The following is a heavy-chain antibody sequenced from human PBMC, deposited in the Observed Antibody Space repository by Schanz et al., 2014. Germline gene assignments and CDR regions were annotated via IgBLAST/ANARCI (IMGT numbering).Heavy chain of an antibody. CDR3: AKSLESCPGGRCSRGYFDY. CDR1: GFSFSSYA. CDR2: MNESHSTI. V-gene: IGHV3-23*04. J-gene: IGHJ4*02. Sequence: EVQLVESGGGLVQPGGSLRLSCAASGFSFSSYAMGWVRQARGKGLEWVSAMNESHSTIYYADSVRGRFTISRDNAENTLFLQMNSLRAEDTAVYYCAKSLESCPGGRCSRGYFDYWGQGTLVIVSS. D-gene: IGHD2-8*02.